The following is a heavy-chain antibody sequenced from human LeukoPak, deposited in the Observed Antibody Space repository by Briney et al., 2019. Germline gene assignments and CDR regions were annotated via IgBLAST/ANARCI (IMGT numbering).Heavy chain of an antibody. CDR1: GYTFTGYY. CDR2: INPNSGGT. Sequence: ASVKVSCKASGYTFTGYYMHWVRQAPGQGLEWMGWINPNSGGTNFAQKFQGRVTLTRDTSISTAYMELSRLKSDDTAVYYCTRISVTGTYFDNWGQGTPVTVSS. V-gene: IGHV1-2*02. CDR3: TRISVTGTYFDN. J-gene: IGHJ4*02. D-gene: IGHD1-7*01.